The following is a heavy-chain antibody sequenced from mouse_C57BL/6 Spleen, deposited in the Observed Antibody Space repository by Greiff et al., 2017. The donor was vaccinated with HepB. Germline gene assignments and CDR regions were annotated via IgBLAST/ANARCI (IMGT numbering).Heavy chain of an antibody. J-gene: IGHJ4*01. CDR1: GFTFSDYG. CDR3: ARQDYYGSSNYYAMDY. D-gene: IGHD1-1*01. V-gene: IGHV5-15*01. CDR2: ISTLAYSI. Sequence: EVKLVESGGGLVQPGGSLKLSCAASGFTFSDYGMAWVRQAPRKGPEWVAFISTLAYSIYYADNVPGRVTISRENAKNTLYLEMSSLRSEDTAMYYCARQDYYGSSNYYAMDYWGQGTSVTVSS.